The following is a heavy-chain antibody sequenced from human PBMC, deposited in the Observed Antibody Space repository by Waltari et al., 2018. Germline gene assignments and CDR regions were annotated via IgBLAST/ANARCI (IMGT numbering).Heavy chain of an antibody. CDR1: GFTFSMYW. CDR2: IKQDGIDK. CDR3: ARDGGGGSFQL. Sequence: EVQLVESGGGLVQPGGSLRLSCAASGFTFSMYWMTWVRQAPGKGLETVANIKQDGIDKYYVASVKGRFTVSKDNAKNSLYLQMHSLRAEDTGVYYCARDGGGGSFQLWGQGTLVTVSS. D-gene: IGHD3-16*01. V-gene: IGHV3-7*01. J-gene: IGHJ1*01.